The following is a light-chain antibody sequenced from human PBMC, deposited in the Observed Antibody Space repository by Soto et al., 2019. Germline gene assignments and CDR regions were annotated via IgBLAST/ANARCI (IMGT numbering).Light chain of an antibody. CDR2: GNS. CDR1: SSNIGAGYD. V-gene: IGLV1-40*01. Sequence: QSALTQPPSVSGAPGQRVTISCTGSSSNIGAGYDVHWYQQLPGTAPKLLIYGNSNRPSGVPDRFSGSKSGTSASLAITGLKAEDVADYYCQSYDSSLSVRFVFGTGTKVPVL. J-gene: IGLJ1*01. CDR3: QSYDSSLSVRFV.